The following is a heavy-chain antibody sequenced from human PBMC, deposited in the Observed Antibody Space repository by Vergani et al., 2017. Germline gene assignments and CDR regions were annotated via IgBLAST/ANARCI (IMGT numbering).Heavy chain of an antibody. Sequence: EVELVQSGPQMRKPGESLKISCKGSEYSFGNYWIGWVRQMPGKGLEWMGNIYHAESDTRYSPSFLGQVTISADKSISTASLQWDSLKASDTALYYCARHTTYTDSWGQGTLVTVSS. V-gene: IGHV5-51*01. J-gene: IGHJ4*02. CDR1: EYSFGNYW. CDR3: ARHTTYTDS. CDR2: IYHAESDT. D-gene: IGHD1-1*01.